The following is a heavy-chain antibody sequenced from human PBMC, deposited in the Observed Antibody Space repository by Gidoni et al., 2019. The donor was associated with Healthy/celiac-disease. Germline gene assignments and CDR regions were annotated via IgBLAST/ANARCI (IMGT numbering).Heavy chain of an antibody. CDR2: IWYDGSNK. D-gene: IGHD3-22*01. CDR3: ARGMLYYYDSSGSVLDY. J-gene: IGHJ4*02. Sequence: QVQLVESGGGVVQPGRSLRLSCAAAGFTVSSYGMHWVRQAPGKGLEWVAVIWYDGSNKYYADSVKGRFTISRDNSKNTLYLQMNSLRAEDTAVYYCARGMLYYYDSSGSVLDYWGQGTLVTVSS. V-gene: IGHV3-33*01. CDR1: GFTVSSYG.